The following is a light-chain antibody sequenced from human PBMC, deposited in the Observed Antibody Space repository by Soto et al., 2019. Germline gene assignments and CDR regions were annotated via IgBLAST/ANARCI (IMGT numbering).Light chain of an antibody. CDR3: CSYTTSSTLGYV. J-gene: IGLJ1*01. Sequence: QSVLTQPASVSGSPGQSITISCTGTSSDVGGYNYVSWYQQHPGKAPQLMIYDGSNRPSGVSTRFACSKSGNTASLTIPGLQAEAEADYYCCSYTTSSTLGYVFGTGTKVTVL. V-gene: IGLV2-14*03. CDR1: SSDVGGYNY. CDR2: DGS.